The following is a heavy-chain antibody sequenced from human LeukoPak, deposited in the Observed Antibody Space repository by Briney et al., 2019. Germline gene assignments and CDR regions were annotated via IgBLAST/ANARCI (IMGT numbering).Heavy chain of an antibody. D-gene: IGHD5-18*01. Sequence: GASVKVSCKASGYTFTGCYIHWVRQARGQGREWLGWINPNSGGTNYAQKFQGRVSMTRDTSISKAYMELSRLSSDDTAVYYRAMEGAKRSGYRKYYFDYWGQGTQVTVSS. V-gene: IGHV1-2*02. CDR2: INPNSGGT. CDR1: GYTFTGCY. J-gene: IGHJ4*02. CDR3: AMEGAKRSGYRKYYFDY.